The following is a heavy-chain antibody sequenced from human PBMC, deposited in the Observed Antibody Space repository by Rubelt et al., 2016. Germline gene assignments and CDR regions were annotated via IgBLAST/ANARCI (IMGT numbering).Heavy chain of an antibody. CDR1: GYTFSSFG. CDR2: ISPYNGNS. D-gene: IGHD5-24*01. V-gene: IGHV1-18*01. CDR3: ARGWGDGDRFDY. Sequence: QVQLVQSGAEVKKPGASVKVSCKASGYTFSSFGISWVRQAPGQGLEWMGWISPYNGNSNYAQKFQGRVTLATDTPTSTAYMGLRGLRSDDTAIYYCARGWGDGDRFDYWGQGTRSPSPQ. J-gene: IGHJ4*02.